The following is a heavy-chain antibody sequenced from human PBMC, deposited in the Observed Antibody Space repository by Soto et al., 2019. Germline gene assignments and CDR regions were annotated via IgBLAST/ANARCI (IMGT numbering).Heavy chain of an antibody. V-gene: IGHV4-59*01. CDR2: TYYNAPT. CDR1: AGSISGYY. J-gene: IGHJ6*02. D-gene: IGHD2-2*01. CDR3: AREGCSITSGDPPDYYCRMDV. Sequence: SETLSLTCTVTAGSISGYYWSWTRQPPGQGLERIGHTYYNAPTNYNPPLKSLVTISVDPPKNQFSLKLSSVPAAATPVYCPAREGCSITSGDPPDYYCRMDVWGQGTTVTVSS.